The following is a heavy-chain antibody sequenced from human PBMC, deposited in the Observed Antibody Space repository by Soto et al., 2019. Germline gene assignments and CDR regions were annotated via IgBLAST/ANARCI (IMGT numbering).Heavy chain of an antibody. CDR1: GGSFSGYY. CDR3: ARWRIFGVVIKYYYYGMDV. Sequence: QVQLQQWGAGLLKPSETLSLTCAVYGGSFSGYYWSWIRQPPGKGLEWIGEINHSGSTNYNPSLKSRVTISVDTSKNQFSLKLSSVTAADTAVYYCARWRIFGVVIKYYYYGMDVWGQGTTVTVSS. D-gene: IGHD3-3*01. V-gene: IGHV4-34*01. J-gene: IGHJ6*02. CDR2: INHSGST.